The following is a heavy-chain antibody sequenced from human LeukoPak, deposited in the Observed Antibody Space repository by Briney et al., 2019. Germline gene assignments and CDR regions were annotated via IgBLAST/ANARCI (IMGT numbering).Heavy chain of an antibody. D-gene: IGHD2-2*01. J-gene: IGHJ6*02. CDR3: ASDWWLGSPSLQGYFYGLDV. CDR1: GSSFSGFY. Sequence: PSETLSLTCSVSGSSFSGFYWTWIRQAPGKGLEWIGNIYNSESIEYNPSLKSRATISLDTSKNQFSLRLSSVTAADTAVYYCASDWWLGSPSLQGYFYGLDVWGHGTTVTVSS. V-gene: IGHV4-59*01. CDR2: IYNSESI.